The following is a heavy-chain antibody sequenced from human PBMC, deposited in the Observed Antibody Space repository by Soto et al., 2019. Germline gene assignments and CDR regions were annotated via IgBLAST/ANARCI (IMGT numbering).Heavy chain of an antibody. CDR1: GFTFDDYA. CDR3: AKAVAVADWFDP. D-gene: IGHD6-19*01. J-gene: IGHJ5*02. Sequence: EVQLVESGGGLVQPGRSLRLSCAASGFTFDDYAMHWVRQAPGKGLEWVSGISWNSGSIGYADSVKGRFIISRDNAKNNLYMQMNSLRAEDTALYYCAKAVAVADWFDPWGQGTLVTVSS. CDR2: ISWNSGSI. V-gene: IGHV3-9*01.